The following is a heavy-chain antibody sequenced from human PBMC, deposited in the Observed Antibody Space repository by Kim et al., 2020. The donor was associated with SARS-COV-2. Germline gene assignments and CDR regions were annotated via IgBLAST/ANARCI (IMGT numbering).Heavy chain of an antibody. CDR3: ARGRRYFDWLLMSRGPFDY. CDR2: INHSGST. CDR1: GGSFSGYY. J-gene: IGHJ4*02. D-gene: IGHD3-9*01. Sequence: SETLSLTCAVYGGSFSGYYWSWIRQPPGKGLEWIGEINHSGSTNYNPSLKSRVTISVDTSKNQFSLKLSSVTAADTAVYYCARGRRYFDWLLMSRGPFDYRGQGTLVTVSS. V-gene: IGHV4-34*01.